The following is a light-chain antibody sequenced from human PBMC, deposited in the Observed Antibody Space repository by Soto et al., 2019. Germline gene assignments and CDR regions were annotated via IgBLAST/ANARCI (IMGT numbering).Light chain of an antibody. CDR3: QQYGSSRIT. V-gene: IGKV3-20*01. CDR1: QSVSSSY. CDR2: GAS. Sequence: EIVFDPASRPPSLSPGGRATLSCRASQSVSSSYLAWYQRKPGQAPRLLIYGASSRATGIPDRFSGSGSGTDFTLTISRLEPEDFAVYYCQQYGSSRITFGQGTRLEIK. J-gene: IGKJ5*01.